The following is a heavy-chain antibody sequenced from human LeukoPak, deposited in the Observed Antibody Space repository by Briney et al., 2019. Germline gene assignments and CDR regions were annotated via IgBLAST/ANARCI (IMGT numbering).Heavy chain of an antibody. J-gene: IGHJ4*02. CDR1: SGYP. V-gene: IGHV3-30*09. Sequence: GKSLRVSCAAFSGYPMHWVRQAPGKGLEWVAIVSYDESNKYYRDSVKGRFAISRDGSKNTLYLHMNRLRTDDTAMYYCAKTSYYDSSGYYFDYWGQGTLVTVSS. D-gene: IGHD3-22*01. CDR3: AKTSYYDSSGYYFDY. CDR2: VSYDESNK.